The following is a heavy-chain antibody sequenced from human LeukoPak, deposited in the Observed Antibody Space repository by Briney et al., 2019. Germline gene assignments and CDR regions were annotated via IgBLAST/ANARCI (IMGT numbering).Heavy chain of an antibody. CDR2: ISGSGGST. D-gene: IGHD3-9*01. J-gene: IGHJ4*02. Sequence: PGGSLRLSCAASGFTFSSYAMSWVRQAPGKGLEWVSAISGSGGSTYYADSVKGRFTISRDNSKNTLYLQMNSLRAEDTAVYYCAKDLNYDILTGYYYRPVNYWGQGTLVTVSS. CDR3: AKDLNYDILTGYYYRPVNY. CDR1: GFTFSSYA. V-gene: IGHV3-23*01.